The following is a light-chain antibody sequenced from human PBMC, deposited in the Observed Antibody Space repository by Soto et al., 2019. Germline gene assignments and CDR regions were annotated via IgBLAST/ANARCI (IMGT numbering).Light chain of an antibody. J-gene: IGKJ2*01. Sequence: EIVLTQSPGTLSLSPGERATLSCRASQSVNSNYLAWYQHKPGQAPRLLIYGASSRATGIPDRFSGSGSGTDFTRTISRLEPEDFALYYCQQYGTSLYTFGQGTKLESK. V-gene: IGKV3-20*01. CDR3: QQYGTSLYT. CDR1: QSVNSNY. CDR2: GAS.